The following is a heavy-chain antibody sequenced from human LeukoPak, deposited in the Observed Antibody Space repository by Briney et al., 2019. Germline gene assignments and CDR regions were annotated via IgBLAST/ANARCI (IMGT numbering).Heavy chain of an antibody. CDR2: ISSSSSYT. V-gene: IGHV3-11*03. CDR1: GVTFSDYY. Sequence: PGGSLRLSCAASGVTFSDYYMSWIRQAPGKGLEWVSYISSSSSYTNYADSVKGRFTISRDNAKNSLYLQMNSLRAEDTAGYYCAMHYYDSSGYYYFDYWGQGTLVTVSS. J-gene: IGHJ4*02. D-gene: IGHD3-22*01. CDR3: AMHYYDSSGYYYFDY.